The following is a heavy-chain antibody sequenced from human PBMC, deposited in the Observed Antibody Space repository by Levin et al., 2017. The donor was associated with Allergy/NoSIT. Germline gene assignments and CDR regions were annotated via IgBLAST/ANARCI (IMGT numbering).Heavy chain of an antibody. CDR1: GFTFSSYY. J-gene: IGHJ4*02. CDR3: ARGGCSSTSCLDN. CDR2: ITSDGSAT. Sequence: SCAASGFTFSSYYMHWVRQAPGKGLVWVSLITSDGSATNYADSVRGRFTISRDNAKNMLYLQMNSLGAEDTALYYCARGGCSSTSCLDNWGQGTLVTVSS. V-gene: IGHV3-74*01. D-gene: IGHD2-2*01.